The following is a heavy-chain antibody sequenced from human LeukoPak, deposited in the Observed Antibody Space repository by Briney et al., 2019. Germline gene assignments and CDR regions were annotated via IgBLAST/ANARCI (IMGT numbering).Heavy chain of an antibody. D-gene: IGHD1-1*01. CDR2: INPDGSGK. J-gene: IGHJ6*03. Sequence: GGSLRLSCEASGFTLSTYWMNWVRQVPGKGLDWVANINPDGSGKRYVDSVKGRFTIARDNADNSLSLQMNSLRAEDTAVYYCARVRQSPQIQLYYYYMDVWGKGTTVTVSS. CDR3: ARVRQSPQIQLYYYYMDV. V-gene: IGHV3-7*01. CDR1: GFTLSTYW.